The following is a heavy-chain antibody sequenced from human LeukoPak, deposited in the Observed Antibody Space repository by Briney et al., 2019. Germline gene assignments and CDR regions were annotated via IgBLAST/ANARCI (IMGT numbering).Heavy chain of an antibody. D-gene: IGHD4-17*01. Sequence: ASVKVSCKASGYTFTSYGISWVRQAPGQGLEWMGWISAYNGDTNYAEKLQGRVTMTTDTSTSTAYMELTSLRSDDTAVYYCARYGYGDNVFDYWGQGTLVTVSS. CDR2: ISAYNGDT. J-gene: IGHJ4*02. CDR1: GYTFTSYG. CDR3: ARYGYGDNVFDY. V-gene: IGHV1-18*01.